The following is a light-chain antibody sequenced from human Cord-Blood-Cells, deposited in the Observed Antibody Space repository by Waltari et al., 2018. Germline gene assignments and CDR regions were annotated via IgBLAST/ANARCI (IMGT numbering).Light chain of an antibody. V-gene: IGLV1-44*01. CDR1: SPPRVINT. Sequence: SVPTHPRPPSPTPGQRVAISLSVISPPRVINTVTWDQQLPGPPPQLLIHSTNQRPSGVPDRFSGSKSGTSASLAISGLQSEDEADYYCAAWDDSLNGWVFGGGTKLTVL. CDR3: AAWDDSLNGWV. J-gene: IGLJ3*02. CDR2: STN.